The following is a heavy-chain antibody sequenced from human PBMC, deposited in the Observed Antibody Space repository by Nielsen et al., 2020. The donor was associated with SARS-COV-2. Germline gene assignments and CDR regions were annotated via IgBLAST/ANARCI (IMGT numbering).Heavy chain of an antibody. CDR1: GGSVSSGSYY. Sequence: SETPSLTCTVSGGSVSSGSYYWSWIRQPPGKGLEWIGYIYYSGSTNYNPSLKSRVTISVDTSKNQFSLKLSSVTAADTAVYYCAREDVDTAMVLSWGQGTLVTVSS. D-gene: IGHD5-18*01. CDR3: AREDVDTAMVLS. J-gene: IGHJ5*02. V-gene: IGHV4-61*01. CDR2: IYYSGST.